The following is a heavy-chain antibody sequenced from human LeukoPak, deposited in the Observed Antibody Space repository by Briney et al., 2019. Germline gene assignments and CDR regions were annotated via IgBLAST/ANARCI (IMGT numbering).Heavy chain of an antibody. D-gene: IGHD6-6*01. CDR3: AREGGFILADRKRNYYYYYGMDV. CDR1: GDSVSSNSAA. CDR2: TYYRSKWYN. V-gene: IGHV6-1*01. Sequence: SQTLSLTCAISGDSVSSNSAAWNWIRQSPSRGLEWLGRTYYRSKWYNDYAVSVKSRITINPDTSKNQSSLQLNSVTPEDTAVYYCAREGGFILADRKRNYYYYYGMDVRGQGTTVTVSS. J-gene: IGHJ6*02.